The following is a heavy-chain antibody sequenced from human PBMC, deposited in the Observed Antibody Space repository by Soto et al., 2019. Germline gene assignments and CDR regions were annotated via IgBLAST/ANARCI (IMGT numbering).Heavy chain of an antibody. V-gene: IGHV3-33*01. D-gene: IGHD6-6*01. CDR2: IWYDGSNK. CDR3: ARGAYSSSSLRDWFDP. CDR1: GFTFSSYG. Sequence: GGSLRLSCAASGFTFSSYGIHWGRQAPGKGLEWVAVIWYDGSNKYYADSVKGRFTISRDNSKNTLYLQMNSLRAEDTAVYYCARGAYSSSSLRDWFDPWGQGTLVTVSS. J-gene: IGHJ5*02.